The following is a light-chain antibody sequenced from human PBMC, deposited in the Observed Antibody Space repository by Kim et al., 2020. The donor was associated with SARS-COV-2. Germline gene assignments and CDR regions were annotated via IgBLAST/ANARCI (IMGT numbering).Light chain of an antibody. CDR2: DAS. Sequence: ASVGDRVPITCRASQGISSALAWYQQNPVTAPTLLIYDASTLESGVPSRFSGSGSGTDFTLTISSLQPEDFATYYCQQFDNYPHTFGQGTKLEI. J-gene: IGKJ2*01. CDR1: QGISSA. CDR3: QQFDNYPHT. V-gene: IGKV1D-13*01.